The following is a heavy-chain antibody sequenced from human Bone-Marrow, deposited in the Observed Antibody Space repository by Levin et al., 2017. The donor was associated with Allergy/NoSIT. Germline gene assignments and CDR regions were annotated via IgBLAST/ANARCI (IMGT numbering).Heavy chain of an antibody. CDR1: GFTFSNAW. CDR3: TTGTYYDSSGYYYYAFDI. Sequence: GGSLRLSCAASGFTFSNAWMSWVRQAPGKGLEWVGRIKSKTDGGTTDYAAPVKGRFTISRDDSKNTLYLQMNSLKTEDTAVYYCTTGTYYDSSGYYYYAFDIWGQGTMVTVSS. J-gene: IGHJ3*02. CDR2: IKSKTDGGTT. V-gene: IGHV3-15*01. D-gene: IGHD3-22*01.